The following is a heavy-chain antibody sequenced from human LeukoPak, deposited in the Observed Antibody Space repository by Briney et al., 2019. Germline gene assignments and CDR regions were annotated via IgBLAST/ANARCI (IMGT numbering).Heavy chain of an antibody. J-gene: IGHJ5*02. CDR2: INPNSGGT. D-gene: IGHD4-17*01. V-gene: IGHV1-2*02. Sequence: GASVKASCKASGYTFIGYYMHWVRQAPGQGLEWMGWINPNSGGTNYAQKFQGRVTMTRDTSISTAYMELSRLRSDDTAVYYCARDDYGDYVRWFDPWGQGTLVTVSS. CDR1: GYTFIGYY. CDR3: ARDDYGDYVRWFDP.